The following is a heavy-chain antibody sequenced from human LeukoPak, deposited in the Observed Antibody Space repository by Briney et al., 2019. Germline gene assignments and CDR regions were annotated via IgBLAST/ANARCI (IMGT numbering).Heavy chain of an antibody. CDR1: GFTFGDYA. J-gene: IGHJ4*02. V-gene: IGHV3-49*03. Sequence: PGGSLRLSCTASGFTFGDYAMSWFRQAPGKGLEWVGFIRSKAYGGTTVYAASVKGRFTISRDDSKSIAYLQMNSLKTEDTAVYYCTRVPTLYGDYVHADYGFDYWGQGTLVTVSS. CDR2: IRSKAYGGTT. CDR3: TRVPTLYGDYVHADYGFDY. D-gene: IGHD4-17*01.